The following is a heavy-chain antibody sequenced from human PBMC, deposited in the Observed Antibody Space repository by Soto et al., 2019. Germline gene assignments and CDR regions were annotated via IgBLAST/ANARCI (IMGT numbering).Heavy chain of an antibody. D-gene: IGHD1-1*01. J-gene: IGHJ1*01. CDR3: ARDGPTTLLGQSYQF. Sequence: EVHLVESGGGLVQPGDSQSLSCAASGYAIKIFWMSWIRQAPGKGLEWVANMNQDGSEKYYVDSVKGRFRISRDNAKNSVYLQMDGLSVEDTAVYYCARDGPTTLLGQSYQFWGQGTLVTVSS. V-gene: IGHV3-7*01. CDR1: GYAIKIFW. CDR2: MNQDGSEK.